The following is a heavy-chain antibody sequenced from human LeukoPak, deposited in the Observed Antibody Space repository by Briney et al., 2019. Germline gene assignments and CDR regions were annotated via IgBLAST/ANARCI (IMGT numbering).Heavy chain of an antibody. Sequence: GGSLRLSCAASGFTVSSNYRSWVRQAPGEGLGWVSVIYSGGSTYYADSVKGRFTLSRDNSKNTLYLQMNSLRAADTAVYYCARRTVELAYSYYMDVWGKGTTVTVSS. CDR3: ARRTVELAYSYYMDV. CDR2: IYSGGST. V-gene: IGHV3-66*02. J-gene: IGHJ6*03. D-gene: IGHD2-8*02. CDR1: GFTVSSNY.